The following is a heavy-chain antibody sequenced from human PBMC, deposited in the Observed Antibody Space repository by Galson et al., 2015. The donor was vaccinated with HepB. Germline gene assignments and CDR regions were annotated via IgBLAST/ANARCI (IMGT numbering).Heavy chain of an antibody. CDR1: GGTFSSYA. CDR3: ARDWGGGSYYRTVYAFDI. J-gene: IGHJ3*02. CDR2: IIPIFGTA. D-gene: IGHD1-26*01. Sequence: SVKVSCKASGGTFSSYAISWVRQAPGQGLEWMGGIIPIFGTANYAQKFQGRVTITADESTSTAYMELSSLRSEDTAVYYCARDWGGGSYYRTVYAFDIWGQGTMVTVSS. V-gene: IGHV1-69*13.